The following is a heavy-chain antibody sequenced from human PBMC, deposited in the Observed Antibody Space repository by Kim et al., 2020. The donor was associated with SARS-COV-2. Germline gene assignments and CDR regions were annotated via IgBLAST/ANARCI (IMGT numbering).Heavy chain of an antibody. V-gene: IGHV4-39*07. Sequence: SETLSLTCTASGGSISSSSYYWGWIRQPPGKGLEWIGSIYYSGSTYYNPSLKSRVTISVDTSKNQFSLKLSSVTAADTAVYYCARDPLRETIFGVVIRGSGFDPWGQGTLVTVSS. J-gene: IGHJ5*02. CDR1: GGSISSSSYY. CDR3: ARDPLRETIFGVVIRGSGFDP. CDR2: IYYSGST. D-gene: IGHD3-3*01.